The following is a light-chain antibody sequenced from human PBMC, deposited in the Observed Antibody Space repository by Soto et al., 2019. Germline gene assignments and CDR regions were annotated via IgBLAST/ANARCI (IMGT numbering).Light chain of an antibody. Sequence: DIHMTQSPSSVSASVGDRVTITCRASQGINSWLAWYQQKPGKAPRLLIYAASTLQSGVPSRFSGSGSGTDFTLTISSLQPEDFATFYCQQANSFPLTFGGGTRVEIK. CDR1: QGINSW. J-gene: IGKJ4*01. V-gene: IGKV1D-12*01. CDR2: AAS. CDR3: QQANSFPLT.